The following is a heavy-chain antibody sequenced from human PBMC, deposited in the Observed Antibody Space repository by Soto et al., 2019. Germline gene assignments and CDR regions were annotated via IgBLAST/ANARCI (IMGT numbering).Heavy chain of an antibody. CDR3: ARDSSGYYYRVGAFDI. CDR1: GFTFSSYG. V-gene: IGHV3-33*01. CDR2: MWYDGSTK. Sequence: QVQLVESGGGVVQPGRSLRLSCAASGFTFSSYGMHWVRQAPGKGLEWVAVMWYDGSTKYYADSVKGRFTISRDNSKNTLYLQMNSLRAEDTAVYYCARDSSGYYYRVGAFDIWGQGTMVTVSS. J-gene: IGHJ3*02. D-gene: IGHD3-22*01.